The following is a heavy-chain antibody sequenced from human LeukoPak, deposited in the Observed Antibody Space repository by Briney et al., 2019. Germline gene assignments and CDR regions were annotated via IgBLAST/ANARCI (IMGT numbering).Heavy chain of an antibody. Sequence: ASVKVSCKASGYTFTSYGISWVRQAPGQGLEWMGWISAYNGNTNYAQKLQGRVTMTTDTSTSTAYMELRSLRSDDTAVYYCAGDLMITFGGVIVNELDYWDQGTLVTVSS. CDR1: GYTFTSYG. CDR3: AGDLMITFGGVIVNELDY. V-gene: IGHV1-18*01. J-gene: IGHJ4*02. CDR2: ISAYNGNT. D-gene: IGHD3-16*02.